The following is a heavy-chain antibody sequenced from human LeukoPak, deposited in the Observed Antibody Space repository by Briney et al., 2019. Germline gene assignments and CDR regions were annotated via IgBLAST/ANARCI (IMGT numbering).Heavy chain of an antibody. D-gene: IGHD2-15*01. CDR1: AYTFTGYY. J-gene: IGHJ4*02. CDR2: IDPNNGGA. CDR3: TRGREINCSGGSCYPFDY. V-gene: IGHV1-2*02. Sequence: ASVKVSCKASAYTFTGYYMHWVRQAPGQGLEWMGWIDPNNGGAKYAQKSQGRVTMTRDTSISTVYVELSGLRPDDTAVYYCTRGREINCSGGSCYPFDYWGQGTLVTVSS.